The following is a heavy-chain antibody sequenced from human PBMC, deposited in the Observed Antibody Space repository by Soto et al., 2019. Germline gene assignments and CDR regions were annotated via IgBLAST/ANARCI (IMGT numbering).Heavy chain of an antibody. J-gene: IGHJ3*02. D-gene: IGHD6-13*01. Sequence: PGESLKISCKGSGYSFTSYWIGWVRQMPGNGLEWMGIIYPGDSDTRYSPSFQGQVTISADKSISTAYLQWSSLKASETAIYYCARPEVGQQLGAWAFDIWGQGTMVT. V-gene: IGHV5-51*01. CDR2: IYPGDSDT. CDR3: ARPEVGQQLGAWAFDI. CDR1: GYSFTSYW.